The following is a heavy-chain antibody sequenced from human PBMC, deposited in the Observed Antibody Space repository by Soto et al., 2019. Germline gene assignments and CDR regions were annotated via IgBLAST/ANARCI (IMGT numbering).Heavy chain of an antibody. D-gene: IGHD3-3*01. CDR2: INSDGSST. V-gene: IGHV3-74*01. J-gene: IGHJ2*01. CDR3: ARNLMYYDFWSGYQNWYFDL. CDR1: GFTFSSYW. Sequence: EVQLVESGGGLVQPGGSLRLSCAASGFTFSSYWMHWVRQAPGKGLVWVSRINSDGSSTSYADSVKGRVTISRDIAKNTLYLPMNSLRAEDTAVYYCARNLMYYDFWSGYQNWYFDLWGRGTLVTVSS.